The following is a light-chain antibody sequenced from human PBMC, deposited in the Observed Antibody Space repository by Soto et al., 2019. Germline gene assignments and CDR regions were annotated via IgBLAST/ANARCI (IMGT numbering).Light chain of an antibody. CDR1: SSNIGAGYD. CDR3: QSYDSSLRGDV. J-gene: IGLJ1*01. CDR2: GNT. V-gene: IGLV1-40*01. Sequence: QSVLTQPPSVSGAPGQRVTISCTGSSSNIGAGYDVHWYQQLPGTVPKLLIYGNTNRPSGVPDRFSGSKSGTSDSLAITGLQAEDEADYYCQSYDSSLRGDVFGTGTKVTVL.